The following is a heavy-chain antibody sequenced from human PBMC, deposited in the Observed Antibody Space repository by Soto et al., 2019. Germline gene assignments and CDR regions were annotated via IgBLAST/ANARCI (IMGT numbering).Heavy chain of an antibody. CDR1: GFTVSSNY. Sequence: EVQLVESGGGLIQPGGSLRLSCAASGFTVSSNYMSWVRQAPGKGLEWVSVIYSGGSTYYVDSVKGRFTISRDNSKNTLYLQMNSLRAEDTAVYYCARDRITGNYYYYGMDVWGQGTTVTVSS. D-gene: IGHD3-10*01. J-gene: IGHJ6*02. CDR3: ARDRITGNYYYYGMDV. V-gene: IGHV3-53*01. CDR2: IYSGGST.